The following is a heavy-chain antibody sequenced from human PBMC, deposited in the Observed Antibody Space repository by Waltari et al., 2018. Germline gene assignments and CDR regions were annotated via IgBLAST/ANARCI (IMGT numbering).Heavy chain of an antibody. D-gene: IGHD6-19*01. J-gene: IGHJ4*02. V-gene: IGHV3-30-3*01. CDR2: ISYDGSNK. CDR3: ARDGAYSSGWDDFDY. Sequence: QVQLVESGGGVVQPGRSLRLSCAASGFTFSSYAMHWVRQAPGKGLEWVAGISYDGSNKYYADSVKGRFTISRDNSKNTLYLQMNSLRAEDTAVYYCARDGAYSSGWDDFDYWGQGTLVTVSS. CDR1: GFTFSSYA.